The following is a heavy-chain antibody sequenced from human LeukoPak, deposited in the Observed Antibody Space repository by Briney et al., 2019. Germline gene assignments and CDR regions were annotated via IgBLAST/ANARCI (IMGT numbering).Heavy chain of an antibody. D-gene: IGHD5-18*01. CDR1: GFTFEDYA. CDR2: ITWNSGST. J-gene: IGHJ4*02. CDR3: ARDVHVDTAMVLTPSR. V-gene: IGHV3-9*01. Sequence: PGGSLRLSCVAFGFTFEDYAIHWVRQAPGKGLEWVSGITWNSGSTGYADSMKGRFTISRDNAKNSLYLQMNSLRAEDTAVYYCARDVHVDTAMVLTPSRWGQGTLVTVSS.